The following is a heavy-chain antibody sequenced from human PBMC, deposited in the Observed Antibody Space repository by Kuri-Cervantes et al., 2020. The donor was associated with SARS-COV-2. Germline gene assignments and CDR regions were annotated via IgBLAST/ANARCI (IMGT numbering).Heavy chain of an antibody. CDR3: ARGGEDFVQVTRNWFEP. Sequence: GGSLRLSCAASGFTFSSYSMNWVRQAPGKGLEWVSYISSSSSTIYYADSVKGRFTISRDNAKNSLFLQMNSLRADDTAVYYCARGGEDFVQVTRNWFEPWGRGTQVTVSS. D-gene: IGHD2-8*02. CDR2: ISSSSSTI. V-gene: IGHV3-48*01. CDR1: GFTFSSYS. J-gene: IGHJ5*02.